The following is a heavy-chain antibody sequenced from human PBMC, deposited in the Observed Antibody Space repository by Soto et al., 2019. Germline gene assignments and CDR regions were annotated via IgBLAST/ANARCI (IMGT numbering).Heavy chain of an antibody. D-gene: IGHD3-22*01. CDR1: GFTFSYYN. Sequence: GGSLRLSCAASGFTFSYYNMNWVRQAPGKGPEWVSYISSSSSTIYYADSVKGRFTISRDNAKNSLYLQMNSLRDEDTAVFYCARAYYYDSSGYYPPHAFDIWGQGTMVTVSS. V-gene: IGHV3-48*02. J-gene: IGHJ3*02. CDR3: ARAYYYDSSGYYPPHAFDI. CDR2: ISSSSSTI.